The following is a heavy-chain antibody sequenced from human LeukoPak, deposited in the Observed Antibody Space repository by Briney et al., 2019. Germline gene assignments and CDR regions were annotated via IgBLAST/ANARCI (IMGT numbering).Heavy chain of an antibody. Sequence: ASVKVSCKASGGTFSSYAISWVRQAPGQGLEWMGGIIPIFGTANYAQKFQGRVTITADESTSTAYMELSSQRSEDTAVYYCAILPPIVVVPAAQGENWFDPWGQGTLVTVSS. CDR2: IIPIFGTA. CDR1: GGTFSSYA. J-gene: IGHJ5*02. V-gene: IGHV1-69*13. D-gene: IGHD2-2*01. CDR3: AILPPIVVVPAAQGENWFDP.